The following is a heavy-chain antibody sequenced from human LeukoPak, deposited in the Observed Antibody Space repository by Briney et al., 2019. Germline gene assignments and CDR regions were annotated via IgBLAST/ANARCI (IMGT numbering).Heavy chain of an antibody. Sequence: GGSLRLSCAASGFTFSSYAMSWVRQAPGKGLEWVSAISGSGGSTYYADSVKGRFTISRDNSKNTLYLQMNSLRAEDTAVYYCAKVLRPRSSSWYEGYYFDYWGQGTLVTVSS. CDR3: AKVLRPRSSSWYEGYYFDY. D-gene: IGHD6-13*01. V-gene: IGHV3-23*01. CDR1: GFTFSSYA. J-gene: IGHJ4*02. CDR2: ISGSGGST.